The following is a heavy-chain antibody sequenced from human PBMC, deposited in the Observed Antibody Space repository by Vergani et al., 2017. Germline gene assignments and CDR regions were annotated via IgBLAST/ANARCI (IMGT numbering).Heavy chain of an antibody. J-gene: IGHJ6*02. CDR2: IYSGGST. D-gene: IGHD3-10*01. CDR1: GFTVSSNY. V-gene: IGHV3-53*04. Sequence: EVQLVESGGGLVQPGGSLRLSCAASGFTVSSNYMSWVRQAPGKGLEWVSVIYSGGSTYYADSVKGRFTISRHNSKNTLYLQMNSLRAEDTGVYYCARDRYYLGSGSYPYFYYYGLDVWGQGTAVTVSS. CDR3: ARDRYYLGSGSYPYFYYYGLDV.